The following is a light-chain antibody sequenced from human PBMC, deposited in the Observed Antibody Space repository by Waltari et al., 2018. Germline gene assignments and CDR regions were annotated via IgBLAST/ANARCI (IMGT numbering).Light chain of an antibody. CDR1: SSDVGGYNN. Sequence: QSALTQPPSASGSPGQSVTISCPGTSSDVGGYNNVSWYQQHPGKAPKLMIYEVSKRPSGVPDRFSGSKSGNTASLTVSGLQAEDEADYYCSSYAGSNNFDVVFGGGTKLTVL. CDR3: SSYAGSNNFDVV. J-gene: IGLJ2*01. V-gene: IGLV2-8*01. CDR2: EVS.